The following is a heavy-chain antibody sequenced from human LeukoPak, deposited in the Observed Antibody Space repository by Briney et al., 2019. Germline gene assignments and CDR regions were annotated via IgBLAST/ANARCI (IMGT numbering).Heavy chain of an antibody. D-gene: IGHD2-15*01. V-gene: IGHV3-53*01. J-gene: IGHJ4*02. CDR2: IYGGDTT. Sequence: PGGSLRLSCAAPGFTVSRDYMSWVRQAPGKGLEWVSVIYGGDTTYYADSVRGRFTISRDTSKNTLYLQMNSLRADDTAVYYCARAIQFGGYFDYWGQGTLVTVSS. CDR3: ARAIQFGGYFDY. CDR1: GFTVSRDY.